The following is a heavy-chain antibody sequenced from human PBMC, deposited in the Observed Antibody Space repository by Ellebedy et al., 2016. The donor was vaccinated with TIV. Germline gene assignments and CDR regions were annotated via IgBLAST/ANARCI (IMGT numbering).Heavy chain of an antibody. J-gene: IGHJ2*01. CDR1: YGSISSYY. V-gene: IGHV4-59*08. CDR3: ARLWGGSSWYWGYFDL. CDR2: IVSSVST. D-gene: IGHD6-13*01. Sequence: MPSETLSLTCTVSYGSISSYYWSWIRQPPGKGLEWLGYIVSSVSTTYNPSLKSRVTITVDTSKNQFSLKLSSVTAADTAVYYCARLWGGSSWYWGYFDLWGRGTLVTVSS.